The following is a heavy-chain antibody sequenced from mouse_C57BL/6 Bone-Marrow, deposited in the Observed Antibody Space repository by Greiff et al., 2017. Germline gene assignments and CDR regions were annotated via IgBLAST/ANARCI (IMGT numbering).Heavy chain of an antibody. CDR3: ARETLYCGSGYNYGRDD. CDR2: IYPGDGDT. Sequence: VNVVESGAELVKPGASVKISCKASGYAFSSYWMNWVKQRPGKGLEWIGQIYPGDGDTNYNEKFKGKATLTADKSSSTAYMQLSSLTSEDSAVFFGARETLYCGSGYNYGRDDGGEGTTVTGSS. D-gene: IGHD1-1*01. J-gene: IGHJ4*01. CDR1: GYAFSSYW. V-gene: IGHV1-80*01.